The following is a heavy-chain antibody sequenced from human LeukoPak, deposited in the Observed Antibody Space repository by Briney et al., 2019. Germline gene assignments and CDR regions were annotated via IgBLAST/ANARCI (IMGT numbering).Heavy chain of an antibody. V-gene: IGHV1-2*02. D-gene: IGHD2-2*01. Sequence: GASVKVSCKASDYTLTGYIITWVRQAPGQGFEGMEWITPNSGDTNYAQKFQGRVTMTRDTSISTAHMELSRLRSDDTAVYYCARANPLYCSSTTCLFDYWGQGTLVTVSS. J-gene: IGHJ4*02. CDR3: ARANPLYCSSTTCLFDY. CDR2: ITPNSGDT. CDR1: DYTLTGYI.